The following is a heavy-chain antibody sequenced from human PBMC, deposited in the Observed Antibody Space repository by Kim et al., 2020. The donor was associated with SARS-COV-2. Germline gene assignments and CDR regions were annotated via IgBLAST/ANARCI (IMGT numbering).Heavy chain of an antibody. D-gene: IGHD3-22*01. J-gene: IGHJ3*02. CDR3: ARGNGYYDSSGYYLDAFDI. CDR1: GGSFSGYY. Sequence: SETLSLTCAVYGGSFSGYYWSWIRQPPGKGLEWIGEINHSGSTNYNPSLKSRVTISVDTSKNQFSLKLSSVTAADTAVYYCARGNGYYDSSGYYLDAFDIWGQGTMVTVSS. CDR2: INHSGST. V-gene: IGHV4-34*01.